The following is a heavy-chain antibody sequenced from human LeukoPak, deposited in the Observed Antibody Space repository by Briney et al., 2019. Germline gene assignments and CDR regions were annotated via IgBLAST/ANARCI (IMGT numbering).Heavy chain of an antibody. J-gene: IGHJ4*02. Sequence: PGRSLRLSCAASGFTFSSYGMHWVRQAPGKGLEWVALIVYDGSNKYDESSKHYADSVKGRFTISRDNSKNTLYLQMNSLRAEDTAVYYCAKDRGYCSGGSCSYIDYWGQGTLVTVSS. D-gene: IGHD2-15*01. CDR1: GFTFSSYG. CDR2: IVYDGSNK. CDR3: AKDRGYCSGGSCSYIDY. V-gene: IGHV3-30*18.